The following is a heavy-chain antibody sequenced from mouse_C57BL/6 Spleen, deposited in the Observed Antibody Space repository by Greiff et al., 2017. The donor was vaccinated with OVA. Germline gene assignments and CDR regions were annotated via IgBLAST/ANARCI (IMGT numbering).Heavy chain of an antibody. CDR2: ISSGGDYI. CDR1: GFTFSSYA. D-gene: IGHD2-1*01. Sequence: EVKSVESGEGLVKPGGSLKLSCAASGFTFSSYAMSWVRQTPEKRLEWVAYISSGGDYIYYADTVKGRFTISRDNARNTLYLQMSSLKSEDTAMYYCTRGNPWRFAYWGQGTLVTVSA. J-gene: IGHJ3*01. V-gene: IGHV5-9-1*02. CDR3: TRGNPWRFAY.